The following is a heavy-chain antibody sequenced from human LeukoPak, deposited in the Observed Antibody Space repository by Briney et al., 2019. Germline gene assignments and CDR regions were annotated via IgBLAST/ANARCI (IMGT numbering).Heavy chain of an antibody. J-gene: IGHJ4*02. D-gene: IGHD1-26*01. Sequence: GGSLRLSCAASGFTFSRNWMHWVRQAPGKGLEWVSYISSSGSTIYYADSVKGRFTISRDNAKNSLYLQMNSLRAEDTAVYYRARDSVGATDYWGQGTLVTVSS. CDR3: ARDSVGATDY. V-gene: IGHV3-48*04. CDR2: ISSSGSTI. CDR1: GFTFSRNW.